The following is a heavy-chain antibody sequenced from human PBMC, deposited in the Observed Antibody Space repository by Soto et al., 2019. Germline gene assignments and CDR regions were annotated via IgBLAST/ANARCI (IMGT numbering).Heavy chain of an antibody. V-gene: IGHV4-39*01. Sequence: SETLSLTCTVSGGSISSSSYYWGWIRQPPGKGLEWIGSIYYSGSTYYNPSLKSRVTISVDTSKNQFSLKLSSVTAADTAVYYCATCFYYDSSGYYYVPTTPPVFWGQGTLGTVSS. D-gene: IGHD3-22*01. CDR3: ATCFYYDSSGYYYVPTTPPVF. CDR2: IYYSGST. CDR1: GGSISSSSYY. J-gene: IGHJ4*02.